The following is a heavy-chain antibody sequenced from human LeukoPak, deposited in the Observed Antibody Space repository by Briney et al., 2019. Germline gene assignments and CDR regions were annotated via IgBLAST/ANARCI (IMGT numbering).Heavy chain of an antibody. CDR3: AKEPGVAVADPPYFDY. CDR2: ISGSGGST. J-gene: IGHJ4*02. D-gene: IGHD6-19*01. CDR1: GFTFSSYA. Sequence: GGSLRLSCAPSGFTFSSYAMSWVRQAPGKGLEWVSVISGSGGSTNYADSVKGRFTISRDNSKNTLYLQMNSLRAEDTAVYYCAKEPGVAVADPPYFDYWGQGTLVTVSS. V-gene: IGHV3-23*01.